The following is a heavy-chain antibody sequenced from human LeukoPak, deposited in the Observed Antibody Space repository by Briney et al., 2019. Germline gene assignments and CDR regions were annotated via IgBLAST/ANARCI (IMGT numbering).Heavy chain of an antibody. D-gene: IGHD2-2*01. CDR1: GFTFRSYF. CDR3: AKSIRFCSSSPCFAGIYNYGLHV. CDR2: ISHVVKRQ. J-gene: IGHJ6*01. V-gene: IGHV3-30*18. Sequence: GGSLRHSRAPSGFTFRSYFLHGVRQAPPKELEWVAGISHVVKRQHYADSAKGPFTISRDNSKKTLDLQMHRLRPEDTAVYYCAKSIRFCSSSPCFAGIYNYGLHVWGQGTPVIVSS.